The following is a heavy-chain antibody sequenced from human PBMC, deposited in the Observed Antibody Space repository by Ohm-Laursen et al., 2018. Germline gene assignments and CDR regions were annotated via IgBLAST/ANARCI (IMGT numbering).Heavy chain of an antibody. CDR2: ISNVVSVT. CDR3: AKDENMAIIRGLFDF. J-gene: IGHJ4*02. Sequence: SLRLSCAASGFPFSAYSMNWVRQAPGKGLEWISYISNVVSVTWYADSVKGRFTVSRDNSKNTLYLEVNSLRPEDTAMYYCAKDENMAIIRGLFDFWGQGALVTVSS. D-gene: IGHD5-24*01. CDR1: GFPFSAYS. V-gene: IGHV3-48*01.